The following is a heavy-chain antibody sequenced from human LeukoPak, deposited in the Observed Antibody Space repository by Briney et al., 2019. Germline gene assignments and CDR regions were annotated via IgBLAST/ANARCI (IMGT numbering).Heavy chain of an antibody. CDR1: GFTVSSNY. V-gene: IGHV3-53*01. CDR2: IYTGGPT. CDR3: ARETYNWNGRNALDI. D-gene: IGHD1-20*01. Sequence: GGSLRLSCAASGFTVSSNYISWVRQAPGKGLEWVSVIYTGGPTYYADSVKGRLTISRDISKNTLYLQMHSLRADDTAVYYCARETYNWNGRNALDIWGQGKMVTVSS. J-gene: IGHJ3*02.